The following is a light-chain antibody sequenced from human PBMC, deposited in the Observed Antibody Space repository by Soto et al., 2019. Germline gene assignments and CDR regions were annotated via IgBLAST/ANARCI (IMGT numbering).Light chain of an antibody. V-gene: IGLV6-57*01. J-gene: IGLJ2*01. Sequence: NFMLTQPHSVSESPGKTVTISCTRSSGSIASNNVQWYRQRPGSSPTSVIFEHNQRPSGVPDRFSGSIDSSSNSASLTISGLKTEDEADYYCQSYDSSNHVVFGGGTKLTVL. CDR3: QSYDSSNHVV. CDR1: SGSIASNN. CDR2: EHN.